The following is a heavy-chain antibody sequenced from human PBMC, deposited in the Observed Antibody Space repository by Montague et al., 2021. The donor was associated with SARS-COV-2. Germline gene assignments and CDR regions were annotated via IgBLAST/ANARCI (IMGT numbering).Heavy chain of an antibody. CDR3: ARGPRITMIVVVITDIWFDH. D-gene: IGHD3-22*01. CDR1: GGSFSGYY. Sequence: SETLSLTCAVYGGSFSGYYWSWIRQPPGKGLEWIGEINHSGSTNXNPSLKSRVTISVDTSKNQSSLKLSSVTATDTAVYYCARGPRITMIVVVITDIWFDHWGQGTLVTGSS. V-gene: IGHV4-34*01. CDR2: INHSGST. J-gene: IGHJ5*02.